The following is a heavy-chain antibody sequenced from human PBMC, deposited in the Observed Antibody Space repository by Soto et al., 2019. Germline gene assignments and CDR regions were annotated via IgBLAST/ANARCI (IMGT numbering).Heavy chain of an antibody. CDR1: GFTFSRYS. CDR3: ARDYYYDSSGYYAGFDY. J-gene: IGHJ4*02. Sequence: PGGSLRHSCAASGFTFSRYSMNLVRRAPGKGLEWVSSISSSSSYIYYADSVKGRFTISRDNAKNSLYLQMNSLRAEDTAVYYCARDYYYDSSGYYAGFDYWAQGT. D-gene: IGHD3-22*01. V-gene: IGHV3-21*01. CDR2: ISSSSSYI.